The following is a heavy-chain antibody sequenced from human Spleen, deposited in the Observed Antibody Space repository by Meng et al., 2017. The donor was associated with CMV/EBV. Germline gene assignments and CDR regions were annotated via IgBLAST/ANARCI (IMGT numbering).Heavy chain of an antibody. J-gene: IGHJ6*02. V-gene: IGHV6-1*01. Sequence: SQTLSLTCGITGDNVSSNIAAWNWIRQSPSRGLEWLGRTYYRSKWYNDYATSVKSRITINPDTSKNQFSLQLNSVTPEDTAVYYCARDYYDSGAYYYTEEYYHGLDVWGQGTTVTVSS. D-gene: IGHD3-22*01. CDR1: GDNVSSNIAA. CDR3: ARDYYDSGAYYYTEEYYHGLDV. CDR2: TYYRSKWYN.